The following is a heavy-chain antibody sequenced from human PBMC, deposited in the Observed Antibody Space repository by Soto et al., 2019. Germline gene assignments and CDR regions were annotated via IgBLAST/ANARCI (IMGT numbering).Heavy chain of an antibody. Sequence: GGSLRLSCAASGFTFSIYSMNWVRQAPGKGLEWVSSISSSSSYIYYADSVKGRFTISRDNAKNSLYLQMNSLRAEDTAVYYCARGSFIAARPGYFDYWGQGTLVTVSS. J-gene: IGHJ4*02. V-gene: IGHV3-21*01. CDR1: GFTFSIYS. D-gene: IGHD6-6*01. CDR2: ISSSSSYI. CDR3: ARGSFIAARPGYFDY.